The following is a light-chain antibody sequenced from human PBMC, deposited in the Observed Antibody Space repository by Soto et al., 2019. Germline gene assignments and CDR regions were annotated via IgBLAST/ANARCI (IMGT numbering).Light chain of an antibody. CDR3: QQYDNLLPT. V-gene: IGKV1-33*01. CDR1: QDISNY. CDR2: DAS. J-gene: IGKJ5*01. Sequence: DIQMTQSPSSLSASVGDRVTITCQASQDISNYLNWYQQKPGKAPKLLIYDASNLETGVPSRFSGSGSGTSFTFTISSLQPEDIATYYCQQYDNLLPTFGQGTRLEIK.